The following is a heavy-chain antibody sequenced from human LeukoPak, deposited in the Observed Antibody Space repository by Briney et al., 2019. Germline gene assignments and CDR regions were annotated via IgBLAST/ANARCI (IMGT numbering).Heavy chain of an antibody. J-gene: IGHJ4*02. CDR2: IYTSGST. Sequence: SQTLSLTCTVSGGSISSGSYYWRWIRQPAGKGLEWIGRIYTSGSTNYNPSPKSRVTISVDTSKNQFSLKLSSVTAADTAVYYCAREVKGYYDSSGSENFDYWGQGTLVTVSS. V-gene: IGHV4-61*02. CDR3: AREVKGYYDSSGSENFDY. D-gene: IGHD3-22*01. CDR1: GGSISSGSYY.